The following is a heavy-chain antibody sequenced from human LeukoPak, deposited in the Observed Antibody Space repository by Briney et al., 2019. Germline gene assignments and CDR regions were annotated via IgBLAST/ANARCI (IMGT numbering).Heavy chain of an antibody. J-gene: IGHJ4*02. D-gene: IGHD6-19*01. V-gene: IGHV1-2*06. CDR2: INPKTGGT. CDR3: ARDSAVAADH. CDR1: GYTFSCYY. Sequence: ASVKVSCKASGYTFSCYYLHWMRQAPGQGLEWMGRINPKTGGTIYAQKLQGRVTVTGDTSISAAYMELNGLTSDDTAVYYCARDSAVAADHWGQGTLVTVSS.